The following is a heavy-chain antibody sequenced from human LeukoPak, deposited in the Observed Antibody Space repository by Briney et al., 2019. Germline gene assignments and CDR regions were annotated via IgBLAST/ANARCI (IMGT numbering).Heavy chain of an antibody. CDR2: IWYDGSNK. J-gene: IGHJ4*02. CDR3: ARDAVYSSSWQYY. Sequence: GGSLRLSCAASGFTFSSYGMHWVRQAPGKGLEWVAVIWYDGSNKYYADSVKGRFTISRDNSKNTLYLQVNSLRAEDTAVYYCARDAVYSSSWQYYWGQGTLVTVSS. CDR1: GFTFSSYG. D-gene: IGHD6-13*01. V-gene: IGHV3-33*08.